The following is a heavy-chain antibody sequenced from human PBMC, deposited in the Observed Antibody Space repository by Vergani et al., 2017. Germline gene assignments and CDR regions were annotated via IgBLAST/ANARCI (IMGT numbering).Heavy chain of an antibody. Sequence: QVQLVESGGGVVQPGRSLRLSCAASGFTFSSYGMHWVRQATGKGLEWVAVISYDGSNKYYADSVKGRFTISRDNSKNTLYLQMNSLRAEDTSVYYCAKYATLQGYSGYDLYAFYFDYWGQGTLVTVSS. J-gene: IGHJ4*02. CDR1: GFTFSSYG. V-gene: IGHV3-30*18. CDR3: AKYATLQGYSGYDLYAFYFDY. CDR2: ISYDGSNK. D-gene: IGHD5-12*01.